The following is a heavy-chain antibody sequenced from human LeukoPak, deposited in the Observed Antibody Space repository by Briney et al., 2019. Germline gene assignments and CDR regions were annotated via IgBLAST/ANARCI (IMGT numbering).Heavy chain of an antibody. V-gene: IGHV4-59*01. D-gene: IGHD3-10*01. CDR2: IYYSGST. J-gene: IGHJ6*03. CDR1: GGSISSYY. Sequence: SETLSLTCTVSGGSISSYYWSWIRQPPGKGLEWTGYIYYSGSTNYNPSLKSRVAISVDTSKNQFSLKLSSVTAADTAVYYCAREDGSGSGGYYMDVWGKGTTVTVSS. CDR3: AREDGSGSGGYYMDV.